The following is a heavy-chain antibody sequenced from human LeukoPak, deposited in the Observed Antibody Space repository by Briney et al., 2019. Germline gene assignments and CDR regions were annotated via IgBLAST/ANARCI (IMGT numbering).Heavy chain of an antibody. D-gene: IGHD6-6*01. CDR3: ARGGPIAALRY. J-gene: IGHJ4*02. V-gene: IGHV4-34*01. CDR1: GGSFSGYY. CDR2: INHSGST. Sequence: PSETLSLTCAVYGGSFSGYYWSWIRQPPGKGLEWIGEINHSGSTNYSPSLKSRITISLDTSKNQFFLKLNSVTAADTAVYYCARGGPIAALRYWGPGTLVTVSS.